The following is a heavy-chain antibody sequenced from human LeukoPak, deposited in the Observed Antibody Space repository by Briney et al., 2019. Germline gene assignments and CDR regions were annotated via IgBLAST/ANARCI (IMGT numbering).Heavy chain of an antibody. CDR2: ISYDGSNK. V-gene: IGHV3-30*18. D-gene: IGHD6-19*01. J-gene: IGHJ4*02. CDR3: AKGRSGRYSDFDY. Sequence: GGSLRLSCAASGFTFSSYGMHWVRQAPGKGLEWVAVISYDGSNKYYADSVKGRFTISRDNSKNTLYLQMNSLRAEDTAVYYCAKGRSGRYSDFDYWGQGTLVTVSS. CDR1: GFTFSSYG.